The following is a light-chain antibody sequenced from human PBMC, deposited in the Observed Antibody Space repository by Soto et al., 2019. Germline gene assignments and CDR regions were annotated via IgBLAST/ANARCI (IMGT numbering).Light chain of an antibody. Sequence: QSALTQPASVSGSPGQSITISCTGTSSDVGGYNYVSWYQQHPGKAPKLMIYDVSNRPSGVSNRFSGSKSGNTASLTICGLEAEDEADYYCSSDTSSSTVFGTGTKLTVL. J-gene: IGLJ1*01. CDR2: DVS. CDR1: SSDVGGYNY. CDR3: SSDTSSSTV. V-gene: IGLV2-14*01.